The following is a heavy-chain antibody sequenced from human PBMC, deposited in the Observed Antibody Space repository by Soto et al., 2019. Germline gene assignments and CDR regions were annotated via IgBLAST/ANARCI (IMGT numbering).Heavy chain of an antibody. CDR1: GFSLSNSGVG. CDR3: AHCTLHDYGDYDPGTSHVFDS. Sequence: SGPNAGEPTQTLTVTCTFSGFSLSNSGVGVAWIRQPPRKALEWLALIYGDNDKRYSPSLKTRLTITKHTSKNQVVLTMTNMDPVDTATYYFAHCTLHDYGDYDPGTSHVFDSWGQGTLVTVSS. V-gene: IGHV2-5*02. D-gene: IGHD4-17*01. CDR2: IYGDNDK. J-gene: IGHJ4*02.